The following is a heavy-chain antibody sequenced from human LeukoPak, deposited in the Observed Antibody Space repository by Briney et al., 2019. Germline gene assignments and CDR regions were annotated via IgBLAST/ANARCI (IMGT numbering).Heavy chain of an antibody. D-gene: IGHD4-17*01. Sequence: GGSLRLSCAASGFIFSTYGMYWVRQAPGKGLEWVAFIRYDGTNKYYADSVKGRFTISRDNSKNTLFLQMNSLRAADTAVYYCAKSHDYGDANYFDLWGQGTLVTVSS. J-gene: IGHJ4*02. CDR1: GFIFSTYG. V-gene: IGHV3-30*02. CDR2: IRYDGTNK. CDR3: AKSHDYGDANYFDL.